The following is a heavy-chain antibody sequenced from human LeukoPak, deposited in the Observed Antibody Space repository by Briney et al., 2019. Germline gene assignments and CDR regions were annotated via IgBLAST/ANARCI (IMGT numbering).Heavy chain of an antibody. CDR2: IYRGGST. CDR3: AKGPKGHCSGGSCYYNNYYMDV. Sequence: GGSLRLSCAASGFTFSSYEMNWVRQAPGKGLEWVSVIYRGGSTYYADSVKGRFTISRDNSRKTLYLQMNSLRGEDTAVYYCAKGPKGHCSGGSCYYNNYYMDVWGKGTTVTISS. D-gene: IGHD2-15*01. CDR1: GFTFSSYE. J-gene: IGHJ6*03. V-gene: IGHV3-66*02.